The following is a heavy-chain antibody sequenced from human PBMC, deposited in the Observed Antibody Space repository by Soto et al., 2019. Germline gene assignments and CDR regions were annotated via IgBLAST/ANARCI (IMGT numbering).Heavy chain of an antibody. D-gene: IGHD1-7*01. V-gene: IGHV3-23*01. CDR1: GFTFSSYA. Sequence: EVQLLESGGGLVQPGGSLRLSCAASGFTFSSYAMNWVRQAPGKGLEWVSTISASGGSTYYADSVKGRFTISRDNSKNTLYLQMNSRRAEDTAGYYCAKDQNSLDYGMDVWGQGTTVTVSS. J-gene: IGHJ6*02. CDR3: AKDQNSLDYGMDV. CDR2: ISASGGST.